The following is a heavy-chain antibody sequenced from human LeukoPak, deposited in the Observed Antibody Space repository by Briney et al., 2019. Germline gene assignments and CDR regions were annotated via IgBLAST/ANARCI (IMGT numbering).Heavy chain of an antibody. J-gene: IGHJ6*03. D-gene: IGHD1-26*01. CDR2: IRYDGSNK. CDR3: ARDGGGYYPYFYYYYMDV. CDR1: GFTFSSYG. Sequence: GGSLRLSCAASGFTFSSYGIHWVRQAPGKGLVWVAFIRYDGSNKYHADSVKGRFTISRDNSKNTVYLQMNSLRAEDTAVYYCARDGGGYYPYFYYYYMDVWGKGTTVTVSS. V-gene: IGHV3-30*02.